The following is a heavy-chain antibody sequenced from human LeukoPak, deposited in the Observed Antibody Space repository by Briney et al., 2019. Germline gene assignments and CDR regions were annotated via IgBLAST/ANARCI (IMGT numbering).Heavy chain of an antibody. CDR1: GYTFTSYA. V-gene: IGHV7-4-1*02. Sequence: GASVKVSCKASGYTFTSYAMNWVRQAPGQGLEWMGWINTNTGNPTYAQGFTGRFVFSLDTSVSTAYLQISSLKAEDTAVYYCARGPPPMMTTVTQDFDYWGQGTLVIVSS. CDR2: INTNTGNP. CDR3: ARGPPPMMTTVTQDFDY. J-gene: IGHJ4*02. D-gene: IGHD4-11*01.